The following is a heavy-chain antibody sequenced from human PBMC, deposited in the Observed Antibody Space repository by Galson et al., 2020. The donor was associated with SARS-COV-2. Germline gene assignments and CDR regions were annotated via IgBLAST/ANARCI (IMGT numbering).Heavy chain of an antibody. J-gene: IGHJ5*02. V-gene: IGHV3-23*01. D-gene: IGHD6-19*01. CDR2: IDSGTGGT. Sequence: GGSLRLSCAASGFTFRSYAMSWFRQAPGKWLEWVSAIDSGTGGTHYADSVKGRFTISRDDSQNMMYLQMNNLRADDSAIYYCARPGLTVAYTRWFDPWGQGARVTVSP. CDR1: GFTFRSYA. CDR3: ARPGLTVAYTRWFDP.